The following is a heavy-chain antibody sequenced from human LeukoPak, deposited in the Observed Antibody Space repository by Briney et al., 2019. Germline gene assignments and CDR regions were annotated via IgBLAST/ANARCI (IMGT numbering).Heavy chain of an antibody. J-gene: IGHJ4*02. CDR1: GYTFNIYD. CDR2: MNPNSGNT. D-gene: IGHD3-10*01. Sequence: ASVEVSCKASGYTFNIYDINWVRQAPGQGLEWMGWMNPNSGNTGYAQKFQGRVTMATDTSTSTAYMELRSLRSDDTAVYYCARVKYYYGSGSYLDYWGQGTLVTVSS. CDR3: ARVKYYYGSGSYLDY. V-gene: IGHV1-8*01.